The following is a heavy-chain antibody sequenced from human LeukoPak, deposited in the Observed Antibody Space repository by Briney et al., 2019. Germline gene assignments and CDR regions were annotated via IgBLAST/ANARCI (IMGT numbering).Heavy chain of an antibody. CDR1: WCTVITND. D-gene: IGHD1-14*01. CDR3: ARGVEPLAANTLAY. CDR2: LYRDGNT. J-gene: IGHJ4*02. Sequence: WRSLKLSSACSWCTVITNDMTWIRQAPWKGLDWVSLLYRDGNTKYADSVQGRFTISRDNSKNTLYLEMNSLSPDDTAVYYCARGVEPLAANTLAYWGQGTLVTVSS. V-gene: IGHV3-53*01.